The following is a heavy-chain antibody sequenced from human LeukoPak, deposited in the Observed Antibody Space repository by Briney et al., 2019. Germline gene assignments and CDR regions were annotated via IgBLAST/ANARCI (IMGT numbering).Heavy chain of an antibody. CDR2: INSDGSST. CDR1: VFTFSNYR. V-gene: IGHV3-74*01. J-gene: IGHJ4*02. D-gene: IGHD3-10*01. Sequence: QPGVSLRLFCAASVFTFSNYRMHWVRQAPGKGLVWVSRINSDGSSTNYADCVKGRLTISRDNAKNTLYLQMNSLRDEDTAAYYCARGGSGSNYPFDDWGQGTLVTVSS. CDR3: ARGGSGSNYPFDD.